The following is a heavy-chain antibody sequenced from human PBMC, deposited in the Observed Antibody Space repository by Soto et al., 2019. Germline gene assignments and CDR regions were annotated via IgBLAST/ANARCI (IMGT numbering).Heavy chain of an antibody. CDR1: GGSFTYT. CDR2: IIPIFGTT. J-gene: IGHJ6*02. Sequence: QMHLVQSGAEVKKSGSSVKVSCKASGGSFTYTLSWVRQAPGQGLEWMGGIIPIFGTTNYAQKFQDRVTITADESTKTAYMELNTLTSEDTAVYYCARLHSHGTYGMDVWGQGTTVTVSS. D-gene: IGHD5-18*01. CDR3: ARLHSHGTYGMDV. V-gene: IGHV1-69*01.